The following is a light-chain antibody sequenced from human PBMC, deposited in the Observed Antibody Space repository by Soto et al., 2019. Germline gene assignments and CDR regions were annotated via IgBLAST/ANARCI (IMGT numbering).Light chain of an antibody. Sequence: QSVLTQPPSASGTPGQRVTISCSGSSSNIGSYYVYWYQQLPGTAPKLLIYRNNQRPSGVPDRFSGSKSGTSASLAISGLRSEDEADYYCVAWDDSLSGGVFGTGTKVTVL. CDR2: RNN. V-gene: IGLV1-47*01. CDR3: VAWDDSLSGGV. CDR1: SSNIGSYY. J-gene: IGLJ1*01.